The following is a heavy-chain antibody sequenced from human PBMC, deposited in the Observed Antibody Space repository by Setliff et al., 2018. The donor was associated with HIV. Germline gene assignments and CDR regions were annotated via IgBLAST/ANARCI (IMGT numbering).Heavy chain of an antibody. J-gene: IGHJ4*01. V-gene: IGHV3-21*04. D-gene: IGHD2-2*01. Sequence: PGGSLRLSCAASGFTFSSYSMNWVRQAPGKGLEWVSSISSSSSYIYYAESVKGRFSISRDNTNSALYLQMNSLRTEDTAVYFCRVGHYAAYWGQGTLVTAPQ. CDR1: GFTFSSYS. CDR3: RVGHYAAY. CDR2: ISSSSSYI.